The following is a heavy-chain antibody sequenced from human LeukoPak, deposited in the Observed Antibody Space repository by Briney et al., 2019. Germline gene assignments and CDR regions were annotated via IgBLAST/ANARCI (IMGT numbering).Heavy chain of an antibody. J-gene: IGHJ4*02. CDR1: GFPFDEHG. CDR2: INWSGGST. V-gene: IGHV3-20*04. CDR3: ARAPITSPFYFDY. Sequence: PGGSLRLSCTASGFPFDEHGMSWVRQVPGKGLEWVSGINWSGGSTGYADPLRGRFTISRDNAKNSLYLQMDSLRAEDTALYYCARAPITSPFYFDYWGQGTLVTVSS. D-gene: IGHD2-2*01.